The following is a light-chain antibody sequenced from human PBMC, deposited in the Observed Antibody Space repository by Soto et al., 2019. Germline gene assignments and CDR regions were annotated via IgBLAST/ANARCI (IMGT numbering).Light chain of an antibody. V-gene: IGKV3-20*01. Sequence: EIVLTQSPGTLSLSPGERATLSCRASQSVSNNYLAWYQQKPGQAPRLLISGASNRATGIPDRFSGSGSGTDFTLAISRLEPEDFAVYYCQQYGTSPFTFGRGTKVDLK. CDR2: GAS. CDR1: QSVSNNY. CDR3: QQYGTSPFT. J-gene: IGKJ3*01.